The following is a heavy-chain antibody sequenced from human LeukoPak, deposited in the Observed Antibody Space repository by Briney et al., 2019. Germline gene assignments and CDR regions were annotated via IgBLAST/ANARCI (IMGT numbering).Heavy chain of an antibody. CDR3: ARGANPPTLDY. D-gene: IGHD1-14*01. V-gene: IGHV4-31*03. J-gene: IGHJ4*02. CDR1: GGSISSGGYY. Sequence: SETLSLTCTVSGGSISSGGYYWSWICQHPGKGLEWIGYIYYSGSTYYNPSLKSRVTISVDTSKNQFSLKLSSVTAADTAVYYCARGANPPTLDYWGQGTLVAVSS. CDR2: IYYSGST.